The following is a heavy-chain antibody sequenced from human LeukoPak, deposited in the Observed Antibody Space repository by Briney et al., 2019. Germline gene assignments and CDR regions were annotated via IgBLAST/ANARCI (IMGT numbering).Heavy chain of an antibody. CDR2: ISSSSSYI. Sequence: GGSLRLSCAASGFTLRSYTMNWVRQAPGKGLEWVSSISSSSSYIYYADSVKGRFTISRDNAKNSLYLQMNSLRAEDTAVYYCARAHDGQGEFDYWGQGTLVTVSS. CDR1: GFTLRSYT. D-gene: IGHD3-3*01. CDR3: ARAHDGQGEFDY. V-gene: IGHV3-21*01. J-gene: IGHJ4*02.